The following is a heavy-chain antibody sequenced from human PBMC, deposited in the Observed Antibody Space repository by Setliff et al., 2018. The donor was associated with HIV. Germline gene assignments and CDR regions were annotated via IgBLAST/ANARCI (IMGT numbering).Heavy chain of an antibody. J-gene: IGHJ6*03. V-gene: IGHV1-18*01. D-gene: IGHD3-9*01. Sequence: ASVKVSCKASGYTFTSYGISWVRQAPGQGLEWMGWISAYSGNTNYAQKFQGRVTMTTDTSTSTACMELRSLRSDDTAVYYCARDHYDILTGYYRDYYYMDVWGKGTTVTVSS. CDR2: ISAYSGNT. CDR1: GYTFTSYG. CDR3: ARDHYDILTGYYRDYYYMDV.